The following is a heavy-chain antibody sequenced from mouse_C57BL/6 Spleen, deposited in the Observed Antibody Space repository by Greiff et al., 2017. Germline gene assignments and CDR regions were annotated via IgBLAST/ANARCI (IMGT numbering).Heavy chain of an antibody. D-gene: IGHD2-2*01. V-gene: IGHV1-80*01. J-gene: IGHJ3*01. CDR3: AKGSSTMVRGFAY. CDR2: IYPGDGDT. CDR1: GYAFSSYW. Sequence: QVQLQQSGAELVKPGASVKISCKASGYAFSSYWMNWVKQRPGKGLGWIGQIYPGDGDTNYTGKFKGKASLTADKSSSTAYMQLSSLTSEDSAVYFWAKGSSTMVRGFAYWGQVTLVTVSA.